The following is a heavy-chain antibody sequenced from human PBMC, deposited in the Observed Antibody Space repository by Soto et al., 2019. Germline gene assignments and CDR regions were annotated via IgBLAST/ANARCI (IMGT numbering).Heavy chain of an antibody. CDR1: GGTFSSYA. J-gene: IGHJ4*02. CDR3: ATLSPMATLRRRARAPYDY. V-gene: IGHV1-69*01. D-gene: IGHD5-12*01. Sequence: QVQLVQSGAEVKKPGSSVKVSCKASGGTFSSYAISWVRQAPGQGLEWMGGIIPIFGTANYAQKFQGRVTMTADESTSTAYMELSSLRSEDTAVYYCATLSPMATLRRRARAPYDYWGQGTLVTVSS. CDR2: IIPIFGTA.